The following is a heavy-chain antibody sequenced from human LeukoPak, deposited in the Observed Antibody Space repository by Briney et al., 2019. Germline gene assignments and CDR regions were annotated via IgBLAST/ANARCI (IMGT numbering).Heavy chain of an antibody. CDR2: IYHSGST. D-gene: IGHD6-6*01. CDR1: GYSISSGYY. Sequence: SETLSLTCAVSGYSISSGYYWGWIRQPPGKGLEWIGSIYHSGSTYYNPSLKSRVTISVDTSKNQFSLKLSSVTAADTAVYYCARFTSRDAFDIWGQGTMVTVSS. J-gene: IGHJ3*02. V-gene: IGHV4-38-2*01. CDR3: ARFTSRDAFDI.